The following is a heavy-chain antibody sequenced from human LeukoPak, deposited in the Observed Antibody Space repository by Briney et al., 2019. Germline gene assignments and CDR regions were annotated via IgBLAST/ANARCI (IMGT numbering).Heavy chain of an antibody. Sequence: SQTLSLTCTVSGGSISGGGYYWSWIRQHPGKGLEWIGYIYYSGSTYYNPSLKSRVTISVDTSKNQFSLKLSSVTAADTAVYYCARAPVTVTTTGPSYFDYWGQGTLVTVSS. J-gene: IGHJ4*02. V-gene: IGHV4-31*03. CDR1: GGSISGGGYY. CDR2: IYYSGST. D-gene: IGHD4-17*01. CDR3: ARAPVTVTTTGPSYFDY.